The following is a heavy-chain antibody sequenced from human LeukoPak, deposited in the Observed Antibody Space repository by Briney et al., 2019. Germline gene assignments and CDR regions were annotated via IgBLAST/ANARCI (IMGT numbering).Heavy chain of an antibody. D-gene: IGHD6-13*01. V-gene: IGHV4-61*02. Sequence: PSETLSLTCTVSGGSISSGSYYWSWIRQPAGKGLEWIGRIYTSGSTNYNPSLKSRVTISVDTSKSQFSLKLSSVTAADTAVYYCARELEEYSSSWYDAFDIWGQGTMVTVSS. CDR1: GGSISSGSYY. CDR2: IYTSGST. J-gene: IGHJ3*02. CDR3: ARELEEYSSSWYDAFDI.